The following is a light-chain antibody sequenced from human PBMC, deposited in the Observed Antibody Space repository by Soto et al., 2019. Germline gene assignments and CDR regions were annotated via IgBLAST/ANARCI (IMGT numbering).Light chain of an antibody. J-gene: IGLJ1*01. CDR1: SSDVGAYNS. CDR2: KGT. V-gene: IGLV2-23*01. Sequence: QSALAQPASVSGSPGQSVTISCTGTSSDVGAYNSVSWYQQHPDKAPQLMIYKGTQRPSGVSNRFSGSTSGNAASLTISGLQAVDEADYFCCSSAPESTYVFVTGTKLTVL. CDR3: CSSAPESTYV.